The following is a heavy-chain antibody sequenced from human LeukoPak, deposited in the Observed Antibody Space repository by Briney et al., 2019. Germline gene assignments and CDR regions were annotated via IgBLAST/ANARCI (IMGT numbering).Heavy chain of an antibody. CDR1: GFTVSSNY. CDR2: IYSGGST. D-gene: IGHD1-26*01. CDR3: ARDSPGGGSDY. Sequence: GGSLRLSCAASGFTVSSNYMSWVRRAPGKGLEWVSVIYSGGSTYYADSVKGRFTISRDNSKNTLYLQMNSLRAEDTAVYYCARDSPGGGSDYWGQGTLVTVSS. V-gene: IGHV3-66*01. J-gene: IGHJ4*02.